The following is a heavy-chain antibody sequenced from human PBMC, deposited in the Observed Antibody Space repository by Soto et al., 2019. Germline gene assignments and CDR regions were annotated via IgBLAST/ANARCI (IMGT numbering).Heavy chain of an antibody. J-gene: IGHJ4*02. CDR1: GFTFSSYG. CDR2: IWYDGSNK. D-gene: IGHD2-2*01. Sequence: QVQLVESGGGVVQPGRSLRLSCAASGFTFSSYGMHWVRQAPGKGLEWVAVIWYDGSNKYYADSVKGRFTISRDNSKNTRYLQMNSLRAEDTAVYYCARDSIRVVPAAMFDYWGQGTLVTVSS. CDR3: ARDSIRVVPAAMFDY. V-gene: IGHV3-33*01.